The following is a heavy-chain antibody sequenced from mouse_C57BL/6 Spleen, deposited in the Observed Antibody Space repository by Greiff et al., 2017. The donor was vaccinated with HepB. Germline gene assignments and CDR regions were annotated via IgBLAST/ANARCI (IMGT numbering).Heavy chain of an antibody. V-gene: IGHV1-82*01. CDR3: APTTVPCYFDY. J-gene: IGHJ2*01. Sequence: QVQLKQSGPELVKPGASVKISCKASGYAFSSSWMNWVKQRPGKGLEWIGRIYPGDGDTNYNGKFKGKATLTADKSSSTAYMQLSSLTSEDSAVYFCAPTTVPCYFDYWGQGTTLTVSS. CDR2: IYPGDGDT. D-gene: IGHD1-1*01. CDR1: GYAFSSSW.